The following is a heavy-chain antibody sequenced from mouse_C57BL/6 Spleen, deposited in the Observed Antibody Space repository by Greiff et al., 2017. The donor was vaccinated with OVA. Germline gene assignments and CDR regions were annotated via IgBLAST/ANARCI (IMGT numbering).Heavy chain of an antibody. J-gene: IGHJ1*03. CDR2: IYPGSGST. Sequence: QVHVKQSGAELVKPGASVKMSCKASGYTFTSYWITWVKQRPGQGLEWIGDIYPGSGSTNYNEKFKSKATLTVDTSSSTAYMQLSSLTSEDSAVYYCARAGDWYFDVWGTGTTVTVSS. CDR3: ARAGDWYFDV. CDR1: GYTFTSYW. V-gene: IGHV1-55*01.